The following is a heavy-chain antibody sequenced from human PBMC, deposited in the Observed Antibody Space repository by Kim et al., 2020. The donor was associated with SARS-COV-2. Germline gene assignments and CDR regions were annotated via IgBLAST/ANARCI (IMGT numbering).Heavy chain of an antibody. D-gene: IGHD2-21*02. J-gene: IGHJ4*02. CDR2: INPNSGGT. CDR3: ARDHGLLEGPTVHPSDY. Sequence: ASVKVSCKASGYIFTDYYIHWVRQAPGQGLEWMGWINPNSGGTNYAQKFQGRVTMTRETSISAAYMELSRLKSDDTAVYYCARDHGLLEGPTVHPSDYWGQGALVTVSS. CDR1: GYIFTDYY. V-gene: IGHV1-2*02.